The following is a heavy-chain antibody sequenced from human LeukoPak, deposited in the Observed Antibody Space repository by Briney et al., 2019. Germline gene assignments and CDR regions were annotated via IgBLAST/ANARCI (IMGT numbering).Heavy chain of an antibody. CDR2: IIPIFGTA. CDR3: ARVVPAANYYYYYMDV. D-gene: IGHD2-2*01. J-gene: IGHJ6*03. V-gene: IGHV1-69*05. CDR1: GGTFSSCA. Sequence: SVRVSCTASGGTFSSCAISWVRQAPGKGLEWMGGIIPIFGTANYAQKFQGRVTITTDESTSTAYMELSSLRSEDTAVYYCARVVPAANYYYYYMDVWGKGTTVTVSS.